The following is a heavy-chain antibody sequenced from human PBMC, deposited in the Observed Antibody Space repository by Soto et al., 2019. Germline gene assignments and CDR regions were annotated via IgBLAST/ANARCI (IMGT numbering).Heavy chain of an antibody. CDR1: GGSVTNSSYY. D-gene: IGHD4-17*01. Sequence: SDTLSLTCTVSGGSVTNSSYYWDWIRQSPGKGLEWIGSVYYRGRSYSKSSVKSRVTISVDTSKNRFSLSLNSVTASDTAVYFCVSQRTTVPTQAYFDYWGPGALVTV. CDR3: VSQRTTVPTQAYFDY. CDR2: VYYRGRS. V-gene: IGHV4-39*01. J-gene: IGHJ4*02.